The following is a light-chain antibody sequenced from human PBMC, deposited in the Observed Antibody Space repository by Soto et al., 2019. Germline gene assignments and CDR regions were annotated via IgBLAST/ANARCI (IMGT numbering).Light chain of an antibody. V-gene: IGLV2-14*01. CDR2: DVT. CDR1: SSDVGLYNY. CDR3: SSYTSSSTLV. J-gene: IGLJ2*01. Sequence: QAVVTQPASVSGSPGQSITISCTGTSSDVGLYNYVSWYQQHPGKAPKLMIYDVTNRPSGVSNRFSGSKSGNTASLTISGLQAEDEADYYCSSYTSSSTLVFGGGTKLTVL.